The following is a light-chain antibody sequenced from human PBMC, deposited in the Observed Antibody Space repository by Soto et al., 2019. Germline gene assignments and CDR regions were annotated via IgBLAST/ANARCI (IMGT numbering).Light chain of an antibody. V-gene: IGKV3-20*01. J-gene: IGKJ1*01. CDR2: RAS. Sequence: EIVLTQSPGTLSLSPGETATLSCRASRRVSSNYLAWYQQRPGQAPRLLINRASNRATGIPDRFTGSGSGTDFTLTINRLEPADFAVYYCQHYGSSPRTFGQGTKVDIK. CDR3: QHYGSSPRT. CDR1: RRVSSNY.